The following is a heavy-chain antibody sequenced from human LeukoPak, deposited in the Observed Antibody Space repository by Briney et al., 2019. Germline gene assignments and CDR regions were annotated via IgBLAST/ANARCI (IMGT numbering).Heavy chain of an antibody. D-gene: IGHD3-10*01. Sequence: GGSLRLSCAASGFTFSNAWMSWVRQAPGKGLXXXGRIKSKTDGGTTDYAAPVKGRFTISRDDSKNTLYLQMNSLKTEDTAVYYCTTDYYGSGSYNWGQGTLVTVSS. J-gene: IGHJ4*02. CDR3: TTDYYGSGSYN. V-gene: IGHV3-15*01. CDR2: IKSKTDGGTT. CDR1: GFTFSNAW.